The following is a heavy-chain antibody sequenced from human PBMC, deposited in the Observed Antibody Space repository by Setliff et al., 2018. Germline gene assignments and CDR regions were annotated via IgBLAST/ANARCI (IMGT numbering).Heavy chain of an antibody. J-gene: IGHJ4*02. CDR3: ARGADYGDYVGPGY. Sequence: LSLSCATSGFTFSNYEMHWVRQAPGKGPEWVALISYDGRTDYYADSVRGRSDISRDNSKNTLYLRMSSLRPEDTAIYYCARGADYGDYVGPGYWGQGTLVTVSS. V-gene: IGHV3-30*06. CDR1: GFTFSNYE. D-gene: IGHD4-17*01. CDR2: ISYDGRTD.